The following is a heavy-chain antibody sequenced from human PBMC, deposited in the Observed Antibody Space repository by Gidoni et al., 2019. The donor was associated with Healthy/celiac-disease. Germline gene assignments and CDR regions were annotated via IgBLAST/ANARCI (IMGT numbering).Heavy chain of an antibody. CDR2: IYYSGST. J-gene: IGHJ4*02. Sequence: QVQLQDSGPGLVQSSAPLSLTCPVSGGSISSYYWSWIRQPPGKGLEWIGYIYYSGSTNYNPYLKSRVTISVDTSKNQFSLKLSSVTAADTAVYYCARHYLKRLDYWGQGTLVTVSS. V-gene: IGHV4-59*08. CDR3: ARHYLKRLDY. CDR1: GGSISSYY.